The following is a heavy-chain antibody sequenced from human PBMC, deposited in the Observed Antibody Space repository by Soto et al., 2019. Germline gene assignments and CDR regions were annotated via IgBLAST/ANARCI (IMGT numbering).Heavy chain of an antibody. V-gene: IGHV3-30*18. CDR2: ISYDGSNK. Sequence: GGSLILSCGASGFTFSSYCMHWVRQAPGKGLEWVAVISYDGSNKYYADSVKGRFTISRDNSKNTLYLQMNSLRAEDTAVYYRAKDLERYFDWLLPNFDYWGQGTLVTVSS. J-gene: IGHJ4*02. D-gene: IGHD3-9*01. CDR3: AKDLERYFDWLLPNFDY. CDR1: GFTFSSYC.